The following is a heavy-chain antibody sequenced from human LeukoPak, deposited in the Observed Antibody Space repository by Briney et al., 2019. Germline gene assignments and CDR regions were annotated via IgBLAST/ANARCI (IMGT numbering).Heavy chain of an antibody. D-gene: IGHD2-21*01. CDR3: AKFVALDAFDI. Sequence: GGSLRLSCAASGFIFSSYAMSWVRQAPGKGLEWVSSISASGGNTYRADSVKGRFTISRDNSKNTLYLQMNSLRAEDTAVYYCAKFVALDAFDIWGQGTMVTVSS. CDR1: GFIFSSYA. V-gene: IGHV3-23*01. CDR2: ISASGGNT. J-gene: IGHJ3*02.